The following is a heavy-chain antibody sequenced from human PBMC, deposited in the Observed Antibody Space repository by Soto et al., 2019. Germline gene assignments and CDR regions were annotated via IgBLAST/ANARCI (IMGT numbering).Heavy chain of an antibody. J-gene: IGHJ4*02. CDR2: IIPIFGTA. V-gene: IGHV1-69*06. CDR1: GGTFSSYA. CDR3: ARGSVGMDSSGWYCDY. D-gene: IGHD6-19*01. Sequence: EASVKVSCKASGGTFSSYAISWVRQAPGQGLEWMGGIIPIFGTANYAQKFQGRVTITADKSTSTAYMELSSLRSEDTAVYYCARGSVGMDSSGWYCDYWGQGTLVTVS.